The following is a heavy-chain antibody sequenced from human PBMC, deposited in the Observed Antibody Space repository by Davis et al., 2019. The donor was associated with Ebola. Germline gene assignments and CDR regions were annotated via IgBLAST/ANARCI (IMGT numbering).Heavy chain of an antibody. CDR3: ARGGYVDY. CDR1: GFTFSRFG. Sequence: PGGSLRLSCAASGFTFSRFGMHWVRQAPGKGLEWVSYISSSGSIIYYADSVKGRFTISRDSAKNSLYLQMNSLRAEDTAVYYCARGGYVDYWGQGTLVTVSS. CDR2: ISSSGSII. V-gene: IGHV3-48*03. J-gene: IGHJ4*02.